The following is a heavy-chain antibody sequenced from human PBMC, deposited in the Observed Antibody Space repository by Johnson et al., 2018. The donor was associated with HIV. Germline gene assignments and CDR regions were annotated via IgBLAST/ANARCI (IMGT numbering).Heavy chain of an antibody. CDR3: ARDSGPSDFWSGYRLVVAFNI. D-gene: IGHD3-3*01. J-gene: IGHJ3*02. V-gene: IGHV3-66*03. CDR1: GFTISRSY. Sequence: EVQLVESGGGLIQPGGSLRFSCAGSGFTISRSYMSWVRQAPGKGLEWVSVISGSGGSTYYADSVKGRFTISRDNSKNTLYLQMHSLRAEDAAVYYCARDSGPSDFWSGYRLVVAFNIWGQGTMVTVSS. CDR2: ISGSGGST.